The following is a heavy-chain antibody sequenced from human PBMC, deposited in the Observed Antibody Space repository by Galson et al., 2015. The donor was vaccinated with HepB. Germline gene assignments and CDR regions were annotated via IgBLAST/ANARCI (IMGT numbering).Heavy chain of an antibody. D-gene: IGHD1-26*01. Sequence: SCKASGYPFINFFIHWVRQAPGQGLEWMGIFDPSRGETTYAQKFLGRVTMTADTSTSTVYMDLRSLKSDDTAVYYCARMGHSFDIWGQGTMVTVSS. CDR3: ARMGHSFDI. J-gene: IGHJ3*02. V-gene: IGHV1-46*01. CDR2: FDPSRGET. CDR1: GYPFINFF.